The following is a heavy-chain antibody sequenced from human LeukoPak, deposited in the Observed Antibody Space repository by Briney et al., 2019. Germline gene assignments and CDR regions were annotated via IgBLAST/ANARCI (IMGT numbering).Heavy chain of an antibody. J-gene: IGHJ4*02. CDR1: GFTFGSFS. Sequence: GGSLRLSYAASGFTFGSFSMNWVRQAPGKGLEYISYISRDSDIIYYADSVMGRFTISRDNAKNSMYLQMNSLRAEDTAVYYCARDLNWKLDCWGQGTLVTVSS. CDR3: ARDLNWKLDC. CDR2: ISRDSDII. D-gene: IGHD1-20*01. V-gene: IGHV3-48*04.